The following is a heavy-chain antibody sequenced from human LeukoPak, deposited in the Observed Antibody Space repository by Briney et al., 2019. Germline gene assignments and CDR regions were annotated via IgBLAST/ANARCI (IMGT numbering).Heavy chain of an antibody. D-gene: IGHD3-22*01. CDR2: ISSSCSYI. CDR1: GFTFSSYS. Sequence: GSLRLSCAASGFTFSSYSMNWVRQAPGKGLEWVSSISSSCSYIYYADSVEGRFTISRDNAKKSLYLQMNSLRAEDTAVYYCARTYYYDSSGYREDWFDPWGQGTLVTVSS. CDR3: ARTYYYDSSGYREDWFDP. V-gene: IGHV3-21*01. J-gene: IGHJ5*02.